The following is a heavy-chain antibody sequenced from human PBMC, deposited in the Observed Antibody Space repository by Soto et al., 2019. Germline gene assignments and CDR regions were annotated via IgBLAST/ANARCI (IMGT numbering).Heavy chain of an antibody. CDR3: ARDDYGGNYYYYYGMDV. J-gene: IGHJ6*02. V-gene: IGHV3-30-3*01. CDR1: GFTFSSYA. Sequence: GGSLRLSCAASGFTFSSYAMHWVRQAPGKGLEWVAVISYDGSNKYYADSVKCRFTISRDNSKNTLYLQMNSLRAEDTAVYYCARDDYGGNYYYYYGMDVWGQGTTVTVSS. D-gene: IGHD4-17*01. CDR2: ISYDGSNK.